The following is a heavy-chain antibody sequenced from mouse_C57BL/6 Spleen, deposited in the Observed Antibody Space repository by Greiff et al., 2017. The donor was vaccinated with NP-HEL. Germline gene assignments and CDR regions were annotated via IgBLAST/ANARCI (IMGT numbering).Heavy chain of an antibody. CDR2: IDPDDGDT. CDR1: GFNIKDYY. Sequence: VQLQQSGAELVRPGASVKLSCTASGFNIKDYYMHWVKQRPEQGLEWIGRIDPDDGDTDYAPKFQGKATLTADTSSNTAYLQLSILTSEDTAVYYCATVSDYGSSFDYAMDYWGRGTSVTVSS. J-gene: IGHJ4*01. V-gene: IGHV14-1*01. CDR3: ATVSDYGSSFDYAMDY. D-gene: IGHD1-1*01.